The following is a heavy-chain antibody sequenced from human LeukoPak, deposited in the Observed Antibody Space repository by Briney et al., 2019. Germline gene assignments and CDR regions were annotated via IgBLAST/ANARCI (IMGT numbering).Heavy chain of an antibody. CDR3: ARVNYNSVVDY. CDR1: GFTFDDYV. Sequence: GGSLRLSCEASGFTFDDYVMHWVRQAPGKGLEWVSGISWNSGSIAYADSVKGRFTISRDNAKNSLYLQMNSLRAEDTAVYYCARVNYNSVVDYWGQGTLVTVSS. D-gene: IGHD3-10*01. J-gene: IGHJ4*02. V-gene: IGHV3-9*01. CDR2: ISWNSGSI.